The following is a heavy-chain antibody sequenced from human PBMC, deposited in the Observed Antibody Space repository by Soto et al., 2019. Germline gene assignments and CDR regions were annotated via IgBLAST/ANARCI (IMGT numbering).Heavy chain of an antibody. CDR3: ARDTMVRGVISYYYGMDV. V-gene: IGHV3-48*03. CDR2: ISSSGSTI. D-gene: IGHD3-10*01. Sequence: HPGGSLRLSCAASGFTFSSYEMNWVRQAPGKGLEWVSYISSSGSTIYYADSVKGRFTISRDNAKNSLYLQMNSLRAEDTAVYYCARDTMVRGVISYYYGMDVWGQGTTVTVSS. J-gene: IGHJ6*02. CDR1: GFTFSSYE.